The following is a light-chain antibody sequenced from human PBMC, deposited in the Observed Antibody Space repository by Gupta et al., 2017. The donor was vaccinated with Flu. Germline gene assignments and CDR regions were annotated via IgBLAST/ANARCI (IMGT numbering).Light chain of an antibody. CDR2: VKSDGTY. CDR3: QSWGTGPVV. Sequence: QLVLTQSPSASASLGASVTLTCTLSSGHSTYAIAWHQQQPEKGPRYLMKVKSDGTYNTGDGIPHRFSGSSSGAHRYLTISSLQSEDEADYYCQSWGTGPVVFGGGTKLTVL. J-gene: IGLJ3*02. CDR1: SGHSTYA. V-gene: IGLV4-69*01.